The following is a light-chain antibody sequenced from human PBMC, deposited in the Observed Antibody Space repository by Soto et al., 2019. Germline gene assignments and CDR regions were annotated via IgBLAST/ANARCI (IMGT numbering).Light chain of an antibody. CDR2: GAS. CDR3: QQYNIWSSIT. CDR1: QSISSK. V-gene: IGKV3-15*01. J-gene: IGKJ5*01. Sequence: EIVMTQSPATLSVSPGERVTLSCRASQSISSKVGWYQQKPGQAPRLLIYGASIRATGVPPRFSGSGSGTEFTLTISSLQSEDFAVYYCQQYNIWSSITFGQGTRLEIK.